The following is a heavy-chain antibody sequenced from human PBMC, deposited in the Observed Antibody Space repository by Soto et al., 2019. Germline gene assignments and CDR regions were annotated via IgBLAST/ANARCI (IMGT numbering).Heavy chain of an antibody. CDR1: GFTFSSYG. J-gene: IGHJ5*02. Sequence: GGSLRLSCAASGFTFSSYGMHWVRQAPGKGLEWVAVISYDGSNKYYADSVKGRFTISRDNSKNTLYLQMNSLRAEDTAVYYCAKDLGSDRYYGSGFDPWGQGTLVTVSS. CDR3: AKDLGSDRYYGSGFDP. V-gene: IGHV3-30*18. D-gene: IGHD3-10*01. CDR2: ISYDGSNK.